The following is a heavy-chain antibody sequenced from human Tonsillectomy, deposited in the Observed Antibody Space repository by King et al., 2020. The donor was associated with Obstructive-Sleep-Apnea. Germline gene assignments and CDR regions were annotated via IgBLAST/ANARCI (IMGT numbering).Heavy chain of an antibody. CDR1: GGSISSSSYY. V-gene: IGHV4-39*07. CDR2: IYYSGST. J-gene: IGHJ4*02. CDR3: ARERYYDSSGFEGDY. Sequence: QLQESGPGLVKPSETLSLTCTVSGGSISSSSYYWGWIRQPPGKGLEWIGSIYYSGSTYYNPSLKSRVTISVDTSKNQFSLKLSSVTAADTAVYYCARERYYDSSGFEGDYWGQGTLVTVSS. D-gene: IGHD3-22*01.